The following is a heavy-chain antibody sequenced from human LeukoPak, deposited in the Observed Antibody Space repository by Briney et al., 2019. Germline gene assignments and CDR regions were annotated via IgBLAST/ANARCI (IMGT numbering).Heavy chain of an antibody. CDR3: AGTRYVVCSSTSCYSHYYYYYMDV. Sequence: EASVKVSCKASVGTFSSYAIRWVPQAPGQGLEWMGGIIPIFGTANSAQKFQGRVTITADETTRTAYMDMSTPRSPDTAVYNTAGTRYVVCSSTSCYSHYYYYYMDVWGKGTTFTVSS. CDR1: VGTFSSYA. D-gene: IGHD2-2*02. CDR2: IIPIFGTA. V-gene: IGHV1-69*13. J-gene: IGHJ6*03.